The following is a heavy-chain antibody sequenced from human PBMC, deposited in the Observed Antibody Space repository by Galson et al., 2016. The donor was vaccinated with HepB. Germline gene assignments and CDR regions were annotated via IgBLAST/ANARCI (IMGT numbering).Heavy chain of an antibody. J-gene: IGHJ3*01. CDR2: VNSDGSRT. D-gene: IGHD3-3*01. V-gene: IGHV3-74*01. CDR3: ARPHYTDIKNPFDL. CDR1: GFTFSTYW. Sequence: SLRLSCAASGFTFSTYWMHWVRQVPGMGLVWVSRVNSDGSRTTYVDSVKGRFTISRDNAKNSVYLQMNSLRAEDTALYRCARPHYTDIKNPFDLWGQGTMVTVSS.